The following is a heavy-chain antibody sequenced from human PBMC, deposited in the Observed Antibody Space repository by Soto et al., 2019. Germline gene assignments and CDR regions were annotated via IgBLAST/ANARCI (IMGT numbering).Heavy chain of an antibody. V-gene: IGHV3-15*01. CDR2: IKSKTDGGTT. CDR1: GFTFSNAW. CDR3: TTDEEWLRNYFDY. J-gene: IGHJ4*02. Sequence: GGSLRLSCAASGFTFSNAWMSWVRQAPGKGLEWVGRIKSKTDGGTTDYAAPVKGRFTISRDDSKNTLYLQMNSLKTEDTAVYYCTTDEEWLRNYFDYWGQGTLVTVSS. D-gene: IGHD5-12*01.